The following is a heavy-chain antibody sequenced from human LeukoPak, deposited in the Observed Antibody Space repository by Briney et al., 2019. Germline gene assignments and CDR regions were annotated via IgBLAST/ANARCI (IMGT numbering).Heavy chain of an antibody. J-gene: IGHJ4*02. D-gene: IGHD3-22*01. CDR2: IDPDTGDT. V-gene: IGHV1-2*02. CDR1: GYTFIDHY. Sequence: ASVKASCKPSGYTFIDHYLHWVRQAPGQGLESLGWIDPDTGDTNYPQKFQGRVTMTRDTSSSTAYMEPNRLRSDDTAVYYCARAGHNSNSGGYDFWGLGTLVTVSS. CDR3: ARAGHNSNSGGYDF.